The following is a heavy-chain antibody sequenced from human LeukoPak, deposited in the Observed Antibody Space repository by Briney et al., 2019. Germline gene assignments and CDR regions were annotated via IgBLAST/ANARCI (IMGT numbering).Heavy chain of an antibody. CDR3: ARDYGSGSFQPWFDP. CDR1: GGSFSGYY. J-gene: IGHJ5*02. D-gene: IGHD1-26*01. V-gene: IGHV4-34*01. Sequence: SETLSLTCAVYGGSFSGYYWSWIRQPPGKGLEWIGEINHSGSTNYNPSLKSRVTISVDTSKNQFSLKLSSVTTADTAVYYCARDYGSGSFQPWFDPWGQGTLVTVSS. CDR2: INHSGST.